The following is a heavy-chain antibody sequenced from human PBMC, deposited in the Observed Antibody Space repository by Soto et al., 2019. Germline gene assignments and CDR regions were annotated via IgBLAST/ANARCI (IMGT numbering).Heavy chain of an antibody. Sequence: QLQLLESGSGLVKPSQTLSLTCAVSVGSIGSGGYSWGWIRQPPGKGLEWIGYIYHSVSTYYNPALKSRVTISVDRSKNQFSLRLSSVTAADTAVYYCARVPDYWGQGTLVTVSS. CDR2: IYHSVST. J-gene: IGHJ4*02. V-gene: IGHV4-30-2*01. CDR3: ARVPDY. CDR1: VGSIGSGGYS.